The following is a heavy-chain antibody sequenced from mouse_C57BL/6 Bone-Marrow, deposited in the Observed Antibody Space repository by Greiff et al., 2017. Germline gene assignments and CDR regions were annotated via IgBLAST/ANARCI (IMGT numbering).Heavy chain of an antibody. CDR2: ISNLAYSI. CDR1: GFTFSDYG. Sequence: DVMLVESGGGLVQPGGSLKLSCAASGFTFSDYGMAWVRQAPRKGPEWVAFISNLAYSIYYADTVTGRFTISRENAKNTLYLEMSSLRSEDTAMYYCARHGNGWYFDVWGTGTTVTVSS. D-gene: IGHD2-1*01. J-gene: IGHJ1*03. CDR3: ARHGNGWYFDV. V-gene: IGHV5-15*01.